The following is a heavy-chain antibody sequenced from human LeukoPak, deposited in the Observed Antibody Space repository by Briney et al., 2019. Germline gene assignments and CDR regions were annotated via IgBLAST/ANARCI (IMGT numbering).Heavy chain of an antibody. CDR2: IDFTVST. CDR3: ARHPADIEVLPGARYWFDP. D-gene: IGHD2-2*01. V-gene: IGHV4-39*01. Sequence: SETLSLTCTVSGGSISSTGYYWGCIRPPQGKRLEWIGSIDFTVSTYYKPSLKSRVIISVDTSKNQFSLNLSSLTAADTAVYYCARHPADIEVLPGARYWFDPWGQASLVAVRS. CDR1: GGSISSTGYY. J-gene: IGHJ5*02.